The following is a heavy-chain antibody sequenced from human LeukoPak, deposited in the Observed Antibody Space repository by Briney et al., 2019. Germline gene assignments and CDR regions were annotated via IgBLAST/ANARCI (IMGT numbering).Heavy chain of an antibody. V-gene: IGHV4-30-4*08. J-gene: IGHJ4*02. CDR3: ARARGYNWYYSFDY. CDR2: IYYSGST. Sequence: SETLSLTCTVSGGSISSGDYYWSWIRQPPGKGLEWIGYIYYSGSTYYNPSLKSRVTISVDTSKNQFSLKLSSVTAADTAVYYCARARGYNWYYSFDYWGQGTLVTVSS. CDR1: GGSISSGDYY. D-gene: IGHD1-7*01.